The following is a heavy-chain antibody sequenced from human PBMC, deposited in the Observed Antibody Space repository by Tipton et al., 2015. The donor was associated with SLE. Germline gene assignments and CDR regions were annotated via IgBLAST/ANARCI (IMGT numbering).Heavy chain of an antibody. J-gene: IGHJ3*02. CDR3: ATVRWELGGNAFDI. D-gene: IGHD1-26*01. Sequence: RSLRLSCAASGFTFSSYGMHWVRQAPGKGLEWAAVIWYDGSNKYYADSVKGRFTISRDNSKNTLYLQMNSLRAEDTAVYYCATVRWELGGNAFDIWGQGTMVTVSS. V-gene: IGHV3-33*08. CDR1: GFTFSSYG. CDR2: IWYDGSNK.